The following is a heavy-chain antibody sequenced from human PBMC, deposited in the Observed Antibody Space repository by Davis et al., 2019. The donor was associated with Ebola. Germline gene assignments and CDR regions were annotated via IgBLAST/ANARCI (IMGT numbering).Heavy chain of an antibody. Sequence: GESLKISCAASGFTFSDYFMSWIRQVPGKGLEWVSHISSDSGTIYSADSVKGRFTISRDNGKSSLYLQMRSLRAEDTAVYYCAKERSGRGYSYGSYYYFGMDVWGQGTTVTISS. CDR1: GFTFSDYF. CDR2: ISSDSGTI. CDR3: AKERSGRGYSYGSYYYFGMDV. J-gene: IGHJ6*02. D-gene: IGHD5-18*01. V-gene: IGHV3-11*01.